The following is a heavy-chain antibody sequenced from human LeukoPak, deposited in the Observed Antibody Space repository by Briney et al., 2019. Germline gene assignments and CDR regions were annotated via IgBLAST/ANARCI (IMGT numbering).Heavy chain of an antibody. CDR1: GGSISSSSYY. J-gene: IGHJ3*02. Sequence: SETLSLTCTVSGGSISSSSYYWGWIRQPPGKGLEWIGSIYYSGSTYYNPSLKSRVTISVDTSKNQFSLKLSSVTAADTAVYYCARHADLLLGDAFDIWGQGTMVTVSS. CDR2: IYYSGST. CDR3: ARHADLLLGDAFDI. D-gene: IGHD3-22*01. V-gene: IGHV4-39*01.